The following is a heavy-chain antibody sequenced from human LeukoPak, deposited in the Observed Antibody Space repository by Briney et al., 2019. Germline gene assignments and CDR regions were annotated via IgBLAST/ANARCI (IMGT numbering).Heavy chain of an antibody. V-gene: IGHV4-34*01. D-gene: IGHD3-22*01. J-gene: IGHJ4*02. CDR3: ARKGSYYYDSSGYLLEYYFDY. CDR2: INHSGST. CDR1: GGSFSGYY. Sequence: SETLSLTCAVYGGSFSGYYWSWIRQPPGKGLEWTGEINHSGSTNYNPSLKSRVTISVDTFKNQFSLKLSSVTAADTAVYYCARKGSYYYDSSGYLLEYYFDYWGQGTLVTVSS.